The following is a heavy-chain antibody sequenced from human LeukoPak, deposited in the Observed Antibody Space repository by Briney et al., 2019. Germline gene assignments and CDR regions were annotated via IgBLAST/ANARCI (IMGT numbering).Heavy chain of an antibody. CDR1: GYTFTRYY. V-gene: IGHV1-8*01. D-gene: IGHD5-12*01. Sequence: GGSVKGSRKASGYTFTRYYIKWGGQATGQGPEWVGWMNPNSGNTGYAQKFQGRVTMTRNTSISTAYMELSSLRSEDTAVYYCASHSGYDQDYGMDVWGQGTTVTVSS. J-gene: IGHJ6*02. CDR3: ASHSGYDQDYGMDV. CDR2: MNPNSGNT.